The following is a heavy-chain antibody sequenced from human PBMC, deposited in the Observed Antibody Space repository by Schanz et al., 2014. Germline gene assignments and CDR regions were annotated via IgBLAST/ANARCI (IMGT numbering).Heavy chain of an antibody. J-gene: IGHJ3*01. D-gene: IGHD1-20*01. Sequence: VQLVQSGGGLVQPGGSLRLSCTASGFTFSIYAMHWVRQAPGKGLEYVSAISHDGYSTYYAESVKGRFTISRDNAKNSLYLEMNSLRAEDTAVYYCANNWNIDYWGQGTMVTVSS. CDR1: GFTFSIYA. CDR3: ANNWNIDY. CDR2: ISHDGYST. V-gene: IGHV3-64*04.